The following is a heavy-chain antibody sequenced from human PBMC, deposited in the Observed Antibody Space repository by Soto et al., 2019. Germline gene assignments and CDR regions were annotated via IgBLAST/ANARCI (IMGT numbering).Heavy chain of an antibody. CDR1: DFPFSTTW. CDR3: TTDVRWFACDF. CDR2: IKSKNDGGTT. D-gene: IGHD3-10*01. Sequence: EVPLVESGGGLVKPGGSLRLSFVVSDFPFSTTWINWVRQAPGKGLEWVGRIKSKNDGGTTDYIAPVKGRFTFSRDDTKNTVYLQINSLKTDDTAVYYCTTDVRWFACDFWGQGTLVTVSS. V-gene: IGHV3-15*07. J-gene: IGHJ4*02.